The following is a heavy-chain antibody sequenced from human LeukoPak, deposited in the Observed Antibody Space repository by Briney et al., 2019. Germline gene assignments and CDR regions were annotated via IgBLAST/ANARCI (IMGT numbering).Heavy chain of an antibody. CDR2: IHYSGST. Sequence: PSETLSLTCAVYGGSFSGYYWSWTLQSPGKGLEWIGYIHYSGSTVYNPSLKSRVTMSIDTSKNQFSLNLSSVTAADTAVYYCARTGSTGGYWGQGTLVTVSS. D-gene: IGHD1-1*01. V-gene: IGHV4-59*13. CDR1: GGSFSGYY. J-gene: IGHJ4*02. CDR3: ARTGSTGGY.